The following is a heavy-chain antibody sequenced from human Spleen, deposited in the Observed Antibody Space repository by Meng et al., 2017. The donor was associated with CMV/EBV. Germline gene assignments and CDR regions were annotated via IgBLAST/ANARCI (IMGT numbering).Heavy chain of an antibody. D-gene: IGHD2-2*02. CDR2: IYPGDSDT. CDR1: GYSFTSYW. CDR3: ARDGVGSCTSTTCHNVFDV. V-gene: IGHV5-51*01. Sequence: GGSLRLSCKGSGYSFTSYWIGWVRQMPGKGLEWMGIIYPGDSDTRYSPSFQGQVTISADKSISTAYLQWSSLKASDTAMYYCARDGVGSCTSTTCHNVFDVWGLGTMVTVSS. J-gene: IGHJ3*01.